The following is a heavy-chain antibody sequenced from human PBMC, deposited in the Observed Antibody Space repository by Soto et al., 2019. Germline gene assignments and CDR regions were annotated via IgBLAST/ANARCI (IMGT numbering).Heavy chain of an antibody. CDR3: ARSGTNYYDSSGYYP. CDR1: GYTFTIYY. V-gene: IGHV1-46*01. Sequence: ASVKVSCKASGYTFTIYYMHWVRQAPGQGLEWMGIINPSGGSTSYAQKFQGRVTMTRDTSTSTVYMELSSLRSEDTAVYYCARSGTNYYDSSGYYPWGQGTLVTV. D-gene: IGHD3-22*01. J-gene: IGHJ4*02. CDR2: INPSGGST.